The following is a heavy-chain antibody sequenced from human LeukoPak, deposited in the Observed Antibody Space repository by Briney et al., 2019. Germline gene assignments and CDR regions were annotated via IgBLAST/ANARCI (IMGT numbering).Heavy chain of an antibody. D-gene: IGHD1-14*01. Sequence: GESLRLSCAASGFTFSSYGMHWVRQAPGKGLEWVAVISYDGSNKYYADSVKGRFTISRDNSKNTLYLQMNSLRAEDTAVYYCAKNQRRLDYWGQGTPVTVSS. V-gene: IGHV3-30*18. CDR1: GFTFSSYG. J-gene: IGHJ4*02. CDR2: ISYDGSNK. CDR3: AKNQRRLDY.